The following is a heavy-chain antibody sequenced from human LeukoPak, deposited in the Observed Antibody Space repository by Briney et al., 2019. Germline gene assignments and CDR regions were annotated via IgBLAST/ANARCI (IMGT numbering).Heavy chain of an antibody. Sequence: SGGSPRLFCVGSGFTRRDYLMVWVREAPGMGLEWVGRSRSKVRKYATEYAASVKGRFTISRDESENSVFLHLSSLTVEDTALYYCARDGAEGDDSAFDVWGQGTMVTVSS. V-gene: IGHV3-72*01. CDR3: ARDGAEGDDSAFDV. J-gene: IGHJ3*01. CDR2: SRSKVRKYAT. CDR1: GFTRRDYL. D-gene: IGHD3-22*01.